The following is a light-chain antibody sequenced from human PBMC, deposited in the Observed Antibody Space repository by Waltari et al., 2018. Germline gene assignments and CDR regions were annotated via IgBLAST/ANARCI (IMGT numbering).Light chain of an antibody. Sequence: DIVMTQSPDSLAVSLGERATINCKSSQSVLYSSNNKDYLALYQQRPGQPPKLRMYWASTRASGVADRCSGSGSGTDFTLKISRVEAEDVGLYYCMQSIQFPLTFGGGTKVEIK. CDR2: WAS. V-gene: IGKV4-1*01. CDR1: QSVLYSSNNKDY. J-gene: IGKJ4*01. CDR3: MQSIQFPLT.